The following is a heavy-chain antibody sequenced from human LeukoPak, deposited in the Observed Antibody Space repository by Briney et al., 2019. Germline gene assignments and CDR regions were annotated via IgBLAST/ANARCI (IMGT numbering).Heavy chain of an antibody. J-gene: IGHJ4*02. Sequence: GGSLRLSCAASGFTFGSYSMNWVRQAPGKELEWVPFISSLSGTREYADSVKGRFTISRDNAKNSLYLQMNSLRVEDTAVYYCARDHGGSYSYWGQGTLVAVSS. CDR1: GFTFGSYS. CDR3: ARDHGGSYSY. D-gene: IGHD1-26*01. CDR2: ISSLSGTR. V-gene: IGHV3-48*01.